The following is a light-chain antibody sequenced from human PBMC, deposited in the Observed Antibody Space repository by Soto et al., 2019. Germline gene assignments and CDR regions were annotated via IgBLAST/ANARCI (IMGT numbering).Light chain of an antibody. J-gene: IGLJ1*01. CDR3: ASWDDGLTGYV. V-gene: IGLV1-44*01. CDR2: GNN. CDR1: NSNIGRNT. Sequence: QSVLTQPPSASGTPGQRVTISCSGSNSNIGRNTVNWYQQLPGTAPKLLIYGNNQRPSGVPDRFSGSKSGTSASLAISGLHSDDESDYYCASWDDGLTGYVFGTGTKLTVL.